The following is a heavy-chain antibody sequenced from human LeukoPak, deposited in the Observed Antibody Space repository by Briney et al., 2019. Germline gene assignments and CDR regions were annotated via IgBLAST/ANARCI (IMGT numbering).Heavy chain of an antibody. CDR1: GFTFSGYA. V-gene: IGHV3-23*05. Sequence: GGSLRLSCAASGFTFSGYAMNWVRQAPGKGLEWVSLIFASGSTTKYADSVKGRFTISRDNSKNTLYLQMNSLRAEDTAVYYCARRFGANSGPFDYWGQGALVTVSS. CDR2: IFASGSTT. CDR3: ARRFGANSGPFDY. D-gene: IGHD4/OR15-4a*01. J-gene: IGHJ4*02.